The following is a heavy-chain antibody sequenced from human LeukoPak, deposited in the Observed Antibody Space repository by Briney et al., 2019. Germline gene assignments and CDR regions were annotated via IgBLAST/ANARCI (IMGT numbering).Heavy chain of an antibody. CDR1: GGSFSGYY. D-gene: IGHD2-2*01. Sequence: SETLSLTCAVYGGSFSGYYWSWIRQPPGKGLEWIGEINHSGSTYYNPSLKSRVTISVDRSKNQFSLKLSSVTAADTAVYYCARAAHCSSTSCYFGYWGQGTLVTVSS. V-gene: IGHV4-34*01. CDR2: INHSGST. J-gene: IGHJ4*02. CDR3: ARAAHCSSTSCYFGY.